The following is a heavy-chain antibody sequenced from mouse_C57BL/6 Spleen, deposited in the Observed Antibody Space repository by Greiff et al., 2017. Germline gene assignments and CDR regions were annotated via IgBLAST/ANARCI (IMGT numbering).Heavy chain of an antibody. V-gene: IGHV1-15*01. Sequence: QVHVKQSGAELVRPGASVTLSCKASGYTFTDYEMHWVKQTPVHGLEWIGAIDPETGGTAYNQKFKGKAILTADKSSSTAYMELRSLTSEDSAVYYCTRCWDGYYGYYFDYWGQGTTLTVSS. D-gene: IGHD2-3*01. CDR1: GYTFTDYE. CDR3: TRCWDGYYGYYFDY. CDR2: IDPETGGT. J-gene: IGHJ2*01.